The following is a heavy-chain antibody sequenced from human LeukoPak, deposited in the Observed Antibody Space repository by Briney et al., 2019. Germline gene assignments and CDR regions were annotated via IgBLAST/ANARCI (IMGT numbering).Heavy chain of an antibody. CDR1: GLTVMSTY. J-gene: IGHJ4*02. Sequence: PGWSLRLSCAATGLTVMSTYMSWGLQGPGMGLPGVSVIYSGGSTYYADSVKGRFTISRDNSKNTLYLQMNSLRAEDTAVYYCASQELTGERYFDYWGQGTLVTVSS. V-gene: IGHV3-66*04. CDR3: ASQELTGERYFDY. CDR2: IYSGGST. D-gene: IGHD7-27*01.